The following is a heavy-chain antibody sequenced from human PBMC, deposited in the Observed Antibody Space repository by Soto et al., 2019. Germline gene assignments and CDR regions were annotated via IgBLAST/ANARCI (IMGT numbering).Heavy chain of an antibody. J-gene: IGHJ5*02. CDR3: ARQVRHIVVVTAILGWFDP. CDR1: GGSISSSSDY. V-gene: IGHV4-39*01. D-gene: IGHD2-21*02. Sequence: PSETLSLTCTVSGGSISSSSDYWGWIRQPPGKGLEWIASIYCSGITYYNPSLKSRVTMSVDTSKNQFSLKLRSVTAADTAVYYCARQVRHIVVVTAILGWFDPWGQGTLVTVSS. CDR2: IYCSGIT.